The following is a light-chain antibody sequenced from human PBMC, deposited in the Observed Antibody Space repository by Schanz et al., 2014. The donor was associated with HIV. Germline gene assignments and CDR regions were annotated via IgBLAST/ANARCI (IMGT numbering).Light chain of an antibody. CDR2: AAS. V-gene: IGKV1-39*01. CDR1: RTISDY. CDR3: QQYNDGSYT. J-gene: IGKJ2*01. Sequence: DIQMTQSPPSLSASVGDRVTVTCRSSRTISDYLNWYQQKPGRAPKLLIYAASTLESGVPSRFSGSGSGTEFTLAISSLQPEDFATYYCQQYNDGSYTFGQGTKLEIK.